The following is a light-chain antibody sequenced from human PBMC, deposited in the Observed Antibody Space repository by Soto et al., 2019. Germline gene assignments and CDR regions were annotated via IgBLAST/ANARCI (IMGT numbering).Light chain of an antibody. CDR1: SSDVGGYNY. CDR2: EVS. Sequence: QSVLTRPASVSGSPGQSITISCTGTSSDVGGYNYVSWYQQHPGKAPKRMIYEVSNRPSGVSDRFSGSKSGNTASLTITGLQAEDEGDYYCGSYASSGSVVFGGGTKLTVL. CDR3: GSYASSGSVV. J-gene: IGLJ2*01. V-gene: IGLV2-14*01.